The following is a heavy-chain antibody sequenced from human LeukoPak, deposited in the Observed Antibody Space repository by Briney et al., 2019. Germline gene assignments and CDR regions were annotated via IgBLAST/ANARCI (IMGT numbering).Heavy chain of an antibody. CDR2: VSDTGDLR. CDR3: VKGGLRSGYSSED. Sequence: GGSLRLSCAASGFTFNTHAISWVRHAPGKGLELVAAVSDTGDLRYSANSVKGRFAISRDNSKNTAFLQMYSLRAEDTALYYCVKGGLRSGYSSEDWGQGTLVSVSS. V-gene: IGHV3-23*01. CDR1: GFTFNTHA. J-gene: IGHJ4*02. D-gene: IGHD3-9*01.